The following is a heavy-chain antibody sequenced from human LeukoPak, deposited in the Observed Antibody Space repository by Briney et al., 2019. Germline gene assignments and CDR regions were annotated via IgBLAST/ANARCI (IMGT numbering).Heavy chain of an antibody. CDR3: ARGTLDFWSGYVRY. Sequence: KTGGSLRLSCAASGFTFSSHTMNWVRQAPGKGLEWVSSISSSSSYIYYADSVKGRFTISRDNAKNSLYLQMNSLRAEDTAVYYCARGTLDFWSGYVRYWGQGTLVTVSS. J-gene: IGHJ4*02. CDR1: GFTFSSHT. D-gene: IGHD3-3*01. CDR2: ISSSSSYI. V-gene: IGHV3-21*01.